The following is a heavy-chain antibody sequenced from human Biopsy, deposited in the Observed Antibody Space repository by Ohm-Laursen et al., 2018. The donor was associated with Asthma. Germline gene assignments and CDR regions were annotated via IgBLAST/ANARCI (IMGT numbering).Heavy chain of an antibody. CDR1: GCTFSSYA. D-gene: IGHD4-17*01. CDR2: ISGSGGST. CDR3: ATFPYGDYLPLDY. V-gene: IGHV3-23*01. J-gene: IGHJ4*02. Sequence: GSLRLSCAAYGCTFSSYARSWVRQAPGKGLEWVSGISGSGGSTHYADSVKGRFTISRDHSKNTLYLQMNSLRAEDTAVYYCATFPYGDYLPLDYWGQGTLVTVSS.